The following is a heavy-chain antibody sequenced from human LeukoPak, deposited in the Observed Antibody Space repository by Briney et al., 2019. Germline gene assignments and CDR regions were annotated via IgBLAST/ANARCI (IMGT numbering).Heavy chain of an antibody. CDR1: GYTFTSYY. J-gene: IGHJ6*03. CDR3: ARDESGSYLLSGSNQRAINYYYYYMDV. V-gene: IGHV1-46*01. Sequence: ASVKVSCKASGYTFTSYYMHWVRQAPGQGLEWMGIINPSGGSTSYAQKFQGRVTMTRDSSTSTVYMELSSLRSEDTAAYYCARDESGSYLLSGSNQRAINYYYYYMDVWGKGTTVTVSS. CDR2: INPSGGST. D-gene: IGHD1-26*01.